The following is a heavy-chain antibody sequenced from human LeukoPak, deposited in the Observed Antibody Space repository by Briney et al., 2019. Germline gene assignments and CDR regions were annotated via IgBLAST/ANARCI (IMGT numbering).Heavy chain of an antibody. CDR3: AKSSASSGSYYFDY. CDR1: GFTFSSYA. J-gene: IGHJ4*02. V-gene: IGHV3-21*01. CDR2: ISSSSSYI. Sequence: GRSLRLSCAASGFTFSSYAMHWVRQAPGKGLEWVSSISSSSSYIYYADSVKGRFTISRDNAKNSLYLQMNSLRAEDTAVYYCAKSSASSGSYYFDYWGQGTLVTVSS. D-gene: IGHD6-19*01.